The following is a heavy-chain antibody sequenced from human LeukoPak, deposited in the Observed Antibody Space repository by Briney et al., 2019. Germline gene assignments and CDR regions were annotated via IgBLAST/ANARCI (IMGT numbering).Heavy chain of an antibody. CDR2: INHSGST. V-gene: IGHV4-34*01. CDR1: GFTFSSYA. J-gene: IGHJ6*02. Sequence: GSLRLSCAASGFTFSSYAMHWVRQAPGKGLEWIGEINHSGSTSYKSSLKSRVTISIDTSKNQFSLKLSSVTAADTAVYYCARVPPFITVVRGVIIQPAPPDVWGQGTTVTVSS. D-gene: IGHD3-10*01. CDR3: ARVPPFITVVRGVIIQPAPPDV.